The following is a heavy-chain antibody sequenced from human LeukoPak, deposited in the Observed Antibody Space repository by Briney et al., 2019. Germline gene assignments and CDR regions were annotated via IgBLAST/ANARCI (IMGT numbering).Heavy chain of an antibody. Sequence: GGSLRLSCAASGFTFSRYDMSWVRQAPGKGLEWVSAISGSGGSTYYADSVKGRFTISRDNSKNTLYLQMNSLRAEDTAVYYCARAPLKYCSSTICYLDYWGQGTLVTVSS. V-gene: IGHV3-23*01. D-gene: IGHD2-2*01. CDR2: ISGSGGST. CDR1: GFTFSRYD. CDR3: ARAPLKYCSSTICYLDY. J-gene: IGHJ4*02.